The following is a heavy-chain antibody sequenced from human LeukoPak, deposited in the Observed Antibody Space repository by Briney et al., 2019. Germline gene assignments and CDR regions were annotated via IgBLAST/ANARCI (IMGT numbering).Heavy chain of an antibody. Sequence: ASVKVSCKASGYTFTSYDINWVRQATGQGLEWMGWMNPNSGNTGYAQKFQGRVTMTRNTAISTAYMELSSLRSEDTAVYYCARWVQGGAAPSVGYYYMDVWGKGTTVTVSS. J-gene: IGHJ6*03. D-gene: IGHD1-26*01. V-gene: IGHV1-8*01. CDR2: MNPNSGNT. CDR3: ARWVQGGAAPSVGYYYMDV. CDR1: GYTFTSYD.